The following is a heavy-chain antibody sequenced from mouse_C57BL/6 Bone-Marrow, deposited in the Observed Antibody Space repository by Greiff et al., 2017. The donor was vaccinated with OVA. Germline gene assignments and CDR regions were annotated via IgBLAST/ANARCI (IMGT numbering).Heavy chain of an antibody. V-gene: IGHV1-61*01. CDR1: GYTFTSYW. Sequence: VQLQQPGAELVRPGSSVKLSCKASGYTFTSYWMDWVKQRPGQGLEWIGNIYPSDSETHYNQKFKDKATLTVDKSSSTAYMQLSSLTSEDSAVYYCARNYSNYEDWYFDVWGTGTTVTVSS. CDR2: IYPSDSET. D-gene: IGHD2-5*01. J-gene: IGHJ1*03. CDR3: ARNYSNYEDWYFDV.